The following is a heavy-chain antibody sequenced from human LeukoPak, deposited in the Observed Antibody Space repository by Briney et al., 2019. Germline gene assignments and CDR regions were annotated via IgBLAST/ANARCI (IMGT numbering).Heavy chain of an antibody. V-gene: IGHV1-18*04. D-gene: IGHD4-17*01. CDR2: ISAYNGNT. Sequence: EASVKVSCKASGDTFDGYYVHWVRQAPGQGLEWTGWISAYNGNTNYAQKLQGRVTMTTDTSTSTAYMELRSLRSDDTAVYYCARVPDYGDYLHFDYWGQGTLVTVSS. CDR3: ARVPDYGDYLHFDY. CDR1: GDTFDGYY. J-gene: IGHJ4*02.